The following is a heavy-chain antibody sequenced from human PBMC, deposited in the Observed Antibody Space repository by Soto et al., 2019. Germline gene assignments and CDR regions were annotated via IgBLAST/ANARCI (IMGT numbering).Heavy chain of an antibody. CDR2: IHQSEPT. Sequence: QVQLQESGPGLVKPSGTLSLNCKVSGDSISSSEWWSWVRQPPGKGLEWIAEIHQSEPTNYNPCLQGRVTITVDKSKNQISLRLSTVTAADTAVYYCARGGITAVRNYYFDHWGQGTLVTVSS. CDR1: GDSISSSEW. J-gene: IGHJ4*02. CDR3: ARGGITAVRNYYFDH. V-gene: IGHV4-4*02. D-gene: IGHD1-20*01.